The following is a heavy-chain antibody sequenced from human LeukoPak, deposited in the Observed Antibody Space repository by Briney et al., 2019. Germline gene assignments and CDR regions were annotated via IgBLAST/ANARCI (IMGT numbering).Heavy chain of an antibody. V-gene: IGHV3-30*03. Sequence: PGGSLRLSCAASGFTLSDHYMDWVRQAPGKGLEWVAVISYDGSNKYYAESVEGRFTISRDNSKNTLYLQMNSLRPEDTAVFYCARDGSSSWYGQDYYYYGMDVWGQGTTVTVSS. D-gene: IGHD6-13*01. CDR1: GFTLSDHY. CDR3: ARDGSSSWYGQDYYYYGMDV. CDR2: ISYDGSNK. J-gene: IGHJ6*02.